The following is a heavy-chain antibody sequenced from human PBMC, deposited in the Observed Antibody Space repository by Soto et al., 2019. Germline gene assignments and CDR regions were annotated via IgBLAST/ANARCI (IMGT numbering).Heavy chain of an antibody. Sequence: SETLSLTCTVSGGSISSSSYYWGWIRQPPGKGLEWIGSIYYSGSTYYNPSLKSRVTISVDTSKNQFSLKPSSVTAADTAVYYCARSHYPGDYFDYWGQGTLVTVSS. CDR1: GGSISSSSYY. CDR2: IYYSGST. D-gene: IGHD1-26*01. J-gene: IGHJ4*02. V-gene: IGHV4-39*01. CDR3: ARSHYPGDYFDY.